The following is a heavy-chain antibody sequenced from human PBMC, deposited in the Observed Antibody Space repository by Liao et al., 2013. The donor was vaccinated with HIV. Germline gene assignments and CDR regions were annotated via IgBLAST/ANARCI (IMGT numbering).Heavy chain of an antibody. Sequence: QVQLQESGPGLVKPSQTLSLTCTVSGGSISSDSYYWTWIRQPAGKGLEWIGRIHISGSTNYNPALKSRVTISVDTSKNQFSLKLNSVTAADTAVYYCARDLYYYASGSYFDYWGQGTLVTVSS. CDR3: ARDLYYYASGSYFDY. V-gene: IGHV4-61*02. CDR2: IHISGST. J-gene: IGHJ4*02. CDR1: GGSISSDSYY. D-gene: IGHD3-10*01.